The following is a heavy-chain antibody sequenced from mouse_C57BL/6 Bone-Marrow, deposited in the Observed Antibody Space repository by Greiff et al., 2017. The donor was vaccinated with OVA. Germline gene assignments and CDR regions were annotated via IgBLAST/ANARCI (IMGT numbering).Heavy chain of an antibody. J-gene: IGHJ2*01. Sequence: VKLQESGPGLVAPSQSLSITCTVSGFSLTSYGVDWVRQSPGKGLEWLGVIWGVGSTNYNSALKSRLSISKDNSKSQVFLKMNSLQTDDTAMYYCASYYDYDRYYFDYWGQGTTRTVSS. CDR3: ASYYDYDRYYFDY. CDR2: IWGVGST. V-gene: IGHV2-6*01. CDR1: GFSLTSYG. D-gene: IGHD2-4*01.